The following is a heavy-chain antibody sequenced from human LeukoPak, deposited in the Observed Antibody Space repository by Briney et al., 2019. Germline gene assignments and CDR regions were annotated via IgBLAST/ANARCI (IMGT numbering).Heavy chain of an antibody. V-gene: IGHV4-61*02. J-gene: IGHJ5*02. CDR3: ARDFGSGWYNWFDP. D-gene: IGHD6-19*01. CDR1: GGSISSGSYY. CDR2: IYTSGST. Sequence: SETLSLTCTVSGGSISSGSYYWSWIRQPAGKGLEWIGRIYTSGSTNYNPSLKSRVTISVDTSKNQFSLKLSSVTAADTAVYYCARDFGSGWYNWFDPWGQGTLVTVSS.